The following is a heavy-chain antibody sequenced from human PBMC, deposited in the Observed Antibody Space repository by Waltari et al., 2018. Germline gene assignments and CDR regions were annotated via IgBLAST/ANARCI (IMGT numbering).Heavy chain of an antibody. Sequence: QPQLQESGPRLVKPSETLSLPCSVPGDSPMLNLFFWGWIRQPPGKGLEWIGSTYYDGTTHYNSSLKGRATISVDPTKNQFSLEISSTTAADTAVYYCARDPTKGVYNWFDPWGQGILVIVSS. D-gene: IGHD3-10*01. CDR3: ARDPTKGVYNWFDP. V-gene: IGHV4-39*07. CDR2: TYYDGTT. J-gene: IGHJ5*02. CDR1: GDSPMLNLFF.